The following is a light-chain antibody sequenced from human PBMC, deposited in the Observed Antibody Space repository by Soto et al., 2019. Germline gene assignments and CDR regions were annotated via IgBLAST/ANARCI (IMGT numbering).Light chain of an antibody. CDR2: GAS. Sequence: EIVLTQSPGTLSLSPGERATLSCRASQSISSSYLAWYQQRPGQAPRLLIFGASYRATGIPDRFSGSGSGTDFTLTISRLEPEYFAVYYCHQYSSSPPEFTFGPGTKVDSK. V-gene: IGKV3-20*01. CDR1: QSISSSY. CDR3: HQYSSSPPEFT. J-gene: IGKJ3*01.